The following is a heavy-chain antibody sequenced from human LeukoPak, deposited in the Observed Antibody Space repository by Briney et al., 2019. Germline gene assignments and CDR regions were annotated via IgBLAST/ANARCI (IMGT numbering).Heavy chain of an antibody. D-gene: IGHD1/OR15-1a*01. CDR1: GFTFSSYA. J-gene: IGHJ4*02. V-gene: IGHV3-23*01. CDR2: ICVRTGNT. Sequence: GGSLRLSCAASGFTFSSYAMNWVRQAPGKGLEWVSTICVRTGNTYYADSVKGRLTISRDNSKDTLSLLMNSLRAEDTAIYYCAKGNWDKLEVFDYWGQGTLVTVSS. CDR3: AKGNWDKLEVFDY.